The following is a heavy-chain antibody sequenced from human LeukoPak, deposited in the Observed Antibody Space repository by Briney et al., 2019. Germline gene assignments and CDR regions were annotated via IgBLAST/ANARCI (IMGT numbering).Heavy chain of an antibody. CDR1: GFTFSSYA. CDR2: ISGSGGST. V-gene: IGHV3-23*01. D-gene: IGHD3-22*01. J-gene: IGHJ4*02. CDR3: AKDLVYYYDSSGYRAPSYFDY. Sequence: PGGSLRLSCAASGFTFSSYAMSWVRQAPGKGLEWVSAISGSGGSTYYADSVKGRFTISRDNSKNTLYLQMNSLRAEDTAVYYCAKDLVYYYDSSGYRAPSYFDYWGQGTLVTVSS.